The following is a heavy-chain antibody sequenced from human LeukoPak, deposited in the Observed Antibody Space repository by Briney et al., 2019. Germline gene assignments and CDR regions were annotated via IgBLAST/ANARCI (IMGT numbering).Heavy chain of an antibody. J-gene: IGHJ3*02. V-gene: IGHV1-2*02. CDR1: GYTFTGYY. D-gene: IGHD2-21*01. Sequence: GASVKVSCKASGYTFTGYYMHWVRQAPGQGLEWMGWINPNSGGTKYAQKFQGRVTMTTDTSISTAYMELSGLRSDDMAVYYCARGFVYCGGDCYQSERAFDIWGRGTMVSVSS. CDR3: ARGFVYCGGDCYQSERAFDI. CDR2: INPNSGGT.